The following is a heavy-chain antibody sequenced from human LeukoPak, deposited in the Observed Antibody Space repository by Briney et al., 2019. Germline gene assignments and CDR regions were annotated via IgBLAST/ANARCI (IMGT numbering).Heavy chain of an antibody. CDR3: ARGPLRYFDWFDY. V-gene: IGHV3-48*01. CDR2: ISYSGTTI. J-gene: IGHJ4*02. CDR1: GFTFSSYS. D-gene: IGHD3-9*01. Sequence: PGGSLRLSCAASGFTFSSYSMSWVRQAPGKGLEWISYISYSGTTIYYADSVKGRLTISRDNAKNSLDLQMNSLRAEDTAVYYCARGPLRYFDWFDYWGQGTLVTVSS.